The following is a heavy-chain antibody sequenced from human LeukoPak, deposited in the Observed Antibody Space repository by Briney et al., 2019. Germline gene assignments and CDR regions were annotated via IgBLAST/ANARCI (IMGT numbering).Heavy chain of an antibody. CDR1: GFTFSRYS. D-gene: IGHD3-22*01. CDR3: ALDYYDSNGYYRN. V-gene: IGHV3-21*01. Sequence: GGSLRLSCAASGFTFSRYSMNWVRQAPGKGLEWVSSISSSSSYIYYADSVKGRFTISRDNAKNSLYLQMNSLRAEDTAVYYCALDYYDSNGYYRNWGQGTMVTVSS. J-gene: IGHJ3*01. CDR2: ISSSSSYI.